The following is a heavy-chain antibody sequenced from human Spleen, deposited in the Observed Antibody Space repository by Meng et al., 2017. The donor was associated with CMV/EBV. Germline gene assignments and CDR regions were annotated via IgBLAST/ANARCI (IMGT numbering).Heavy chain of an antibody. D-gene: IGHD3-16*01. CDR3: ARRFSPKHPLDY. Sequence: CQGSESRFTSYWIGWVRQMPGKGLEWMGIIFPGDSDTRYSPSFQGQVTISADKSISTAYLQWSSLKASDTAMYYCARRFSPKHPLDYWGQGTLVTVSS. J-gene: IGHJ4*02. V-gene: IGHV5-51*01. CDR2: IFPGDSDT. CDR1: ESRFTSYW.